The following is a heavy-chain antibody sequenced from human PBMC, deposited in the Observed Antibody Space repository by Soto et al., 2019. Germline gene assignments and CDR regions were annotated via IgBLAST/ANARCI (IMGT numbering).Heavy chain of an antibody. Sequence: QVQLQESGPGLVKPSDILSLTCNVSGGSIRSGGYYWSWIRQAPGKGLEWIGYIHYRGRTSYNPSLESRVSISLDTSGHQFSLTLTSVTAADTAVYYCARCRDAFGFDSWGQGTLVTVSS. CDR1: GGSIRSGGYY. CDR2: IHYRGRT. D-gene: IGHD2-15*01. J-gene: IGHJ4*02. V-gene: IGHV4-31*03. CDR3: ARCRDAFGFDS.